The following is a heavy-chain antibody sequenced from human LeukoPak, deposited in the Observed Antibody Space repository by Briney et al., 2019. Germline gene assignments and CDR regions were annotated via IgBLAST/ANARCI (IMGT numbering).Heavy chain of an antibody. Sequence: GGSLRLSCAASGFTLSSYWMHWVRQAPGKGLVWVSRINSDGSSTSYADSVKGRFTIPRDNAKNTLYLKMNSLRAEDTAVYYCAREPNAYYFDYWGQGTLVTVSS. CDR1: GFTLSSYW. CDR2: INSDGSST. V-gene: IGHV3-74*01. D-gene: IGHD1-1*01. CDR3: AREPNAYYFDY. J-gene: IGHJ4*02.